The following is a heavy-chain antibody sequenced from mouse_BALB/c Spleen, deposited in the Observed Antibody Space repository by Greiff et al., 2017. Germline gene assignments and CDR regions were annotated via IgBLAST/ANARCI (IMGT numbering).Heavy chain of an antibody. CDR1: GFTFSNYW. CDR2: IRLKSNNYAT. J-gene: IGHJ3*01. V-gene: IGHV6-6*02. CDR3: TKGFAY. Sequence: EVKLVESGGGLVQPGGSMKLSCVASGFTFSNYWMNRVRQSPEKGLEWVAEIRLKSNNYATHYAESVKGRFTISRDDSKSSVYLQMNNLRAEDTGIYYCTKGFAYWGQGTLVTVSA.